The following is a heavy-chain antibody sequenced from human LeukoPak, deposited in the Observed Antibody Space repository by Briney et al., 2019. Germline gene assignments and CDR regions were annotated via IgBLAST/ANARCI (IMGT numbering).Heavy chain of an antibody. J-gene: IGHJ4*02. CDR2: TYNGGST. CDR3: ARASQWLAFDN. CDR1: RFTVTSNY. V-gene: IGHV3-66*01. D-gene: IGHD6-19*01. Sequence: GGSLRLSCAASRFTVTSNYMSWVRQAQGKGLEWVSVTYNGGSTNYADSAKGRFTISTDNSKNTLYLQMNRLRAEDTAVYFCARASQWLAFDNWGEGTLVTVSS.